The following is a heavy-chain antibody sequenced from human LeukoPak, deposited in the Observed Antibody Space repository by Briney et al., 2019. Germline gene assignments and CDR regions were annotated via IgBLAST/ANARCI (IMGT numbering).Heavy chain of an antibody. CDR1: GYTFPNYH. V-gene: IGHV1-46*01. CDR2: INPNGGSA. D-gene: IGHD3-22*01. J-gene: IGHJ4*02. CDR3: ARDYYYDSSGYYTYYFDY. Sequence: ASVKVSSKASGYTFPNYHIHWVRQAPGQGLEWLGIINPNGGSASYAQRFQGRVTMTRDTSTTTVYMELTSLRSEDTAVYYCARDYYYDSSGYYTYYFDYWGQGILVTVSS.